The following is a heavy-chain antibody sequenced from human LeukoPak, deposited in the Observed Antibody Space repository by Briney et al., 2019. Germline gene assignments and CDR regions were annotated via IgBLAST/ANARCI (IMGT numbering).Heavy chain of an antibody. D-gene: IGHD6-6*01. CDR2: IIPIFGTA. Sequence: ASVKVSCKASGGTFSNYAISWVRQAPGQGLEWMGGIIPIFGTANYAQKFQGRVTITTDESTSTAYMELSSLRSEDTAVYYCARPSATGVSARPSAFDIWGQGTMVTVSS. CDR1: GGTFSNYA. J-gene: IGHJ3*02. V-gene: IGHV1-69*05. CDR3: ARPSATGVSARPSAFDI.